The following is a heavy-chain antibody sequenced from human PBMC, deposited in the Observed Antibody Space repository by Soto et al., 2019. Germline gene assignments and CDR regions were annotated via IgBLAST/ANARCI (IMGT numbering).Heavy chain of an antibody. CDR3: ARDKSRRSHFAFDI. D-gene: IGHD1-26*01. V-gene: IGHV1-69*13. CDR1: GGTFSSYA. J-gene: IGHJ3*02. Sequence: ASVKVSCKASGGTFSSYAISWVRQAPGQGLEWMGGIIPIFGTANYAQKFQGRVTITADESTSTAYMELSSLRSEDTAVYYCARDKSRRSHFAFDIWGQGTMVTVSS. CDR2: IIPIFGTA.